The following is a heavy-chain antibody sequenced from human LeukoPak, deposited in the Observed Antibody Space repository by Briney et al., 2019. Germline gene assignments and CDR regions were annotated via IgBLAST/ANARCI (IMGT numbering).Heavy chain of an antibody. V-gene: IGHV4-59*01. CDR1: GGSISSYY. J-gene: IGHJ2*01. CDR2: IYYSGST. CDR3: ARVSDYGNGPNWYFDL. D-gene: IGHD4-17*01. Sequence: SETLSLTCTVSGGSISSYYWSWIRQPPGKGLEWIGYIYYSGSTNYSPSLKSRVTISVDTSKNQFSLKLSSVTAADTAVYYCARVSDYGNGPNWYFDLWGRGTLVTVSS.